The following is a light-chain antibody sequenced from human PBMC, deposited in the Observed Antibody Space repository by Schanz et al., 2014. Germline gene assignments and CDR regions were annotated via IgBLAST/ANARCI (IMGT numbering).Light chain of an antibody. J-gene: IGLJ3*02. CDR2: SSD. Sequence: QSVLTQSPSASGTPGQRVTISCSGGTSNIGGNYVSWYQQVPGSAPKLLIYSSDQRPSGVPDRFSASKYGTSASLAISGLQSEDEADYYCASWDDSLNGRVFGGGTKLTVL. CDR1: TSNIGGNY. V-gene: IGLV1-44*01. CDR3: ASWDDSLNGRV.